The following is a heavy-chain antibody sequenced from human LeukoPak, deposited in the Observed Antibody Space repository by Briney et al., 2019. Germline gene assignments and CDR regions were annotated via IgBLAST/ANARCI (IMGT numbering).Heavy chain of an antibody. V-gene: IGHV1-69*05. J-gene: IGHJ4*02. CDR1: GGTFSSYA. Sequence: SVKVSCKASGGTFSSYAISWVRQAPGQGLEWMGRIIPIFGTANYAQKFQGRVTITTDESTSTAYMELSSLRSEDTAAYYCAREDIDTAMGCIDYWGQGTLVTVSS. D-gene: IGHD5-18*01. CDR3: AREDIDTAMGCIDY. CDR2: IIPIFGTA.